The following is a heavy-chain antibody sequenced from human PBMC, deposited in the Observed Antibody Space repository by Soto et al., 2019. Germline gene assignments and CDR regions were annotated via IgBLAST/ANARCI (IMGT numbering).Heavy chain of an antibody. CDR3: ARDLGTTSAFDI. D-gene: IGHD1-7*01. Sequence: EVQLVESGGGLVKPGGSLRLSCAASGFTFSSYSMNWVRQAPGKGLEWVSSISSSSSYIYYADSVKGRFTISRDNAKNSLYLQMNSLRAEDTAVYYCARDLGTTSAFDIWGQGKMVTVSS. CDR2: ISSSSSYI. V-gene: IGHV3-21*01. J-gene: IGHJ3*02. CDR1: GFTFSSYS.